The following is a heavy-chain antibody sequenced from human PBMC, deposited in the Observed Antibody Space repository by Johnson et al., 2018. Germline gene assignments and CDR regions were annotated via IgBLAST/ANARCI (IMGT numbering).Heavy chain of an antibody. Sequence: QVQLVQSGGGVVQPGRSLRLSCAASGFTFSSYGMHWVRQAPGKGLEWVAVISYDGSNKYYADSVKGRFTISRDNSKNTLYLQRNSLRAEDTAVYYCAKDSFDAEAAIVAEYCQHWGQGTLVTVSS. V-gene: IGHV3-30*18. CDR3: AKDSFDAEAAIVAEYCQH. J-gene: IGHJ1*01. CDR2: ISYDGSNK. CDR1: GFTFSSYG. D-gene: IGHD6-25*01.